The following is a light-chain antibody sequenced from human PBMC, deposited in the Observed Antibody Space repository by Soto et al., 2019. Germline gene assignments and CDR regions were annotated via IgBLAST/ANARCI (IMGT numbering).Light chain of an antibody. CDR1: SSDVGGYNY. CDR3: SSYTSSSTLVV. V-gene: IGLV2-14*01. J-gene: IGLJ2*01. Sequence: QSVLTQPASVSGSPGQSITISCTGTSSDVGGYNYVSWYQQHPGKAPKLMIYEVNNRPSGVSNRFSGSKSGNTASLTISGLPAEDEADYYCSSYTSSSTLVVFVGGTKVTVL. CDR2: EVN.